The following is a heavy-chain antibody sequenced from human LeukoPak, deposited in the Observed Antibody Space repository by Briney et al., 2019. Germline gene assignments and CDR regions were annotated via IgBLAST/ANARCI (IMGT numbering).Heavy chain of an antibody. J-gene: IGHJ1*01. CDR1: GYSFTNYW. D-gene: IGHD2-2*01. CDR3: ARPACSSTSCYLYFQY. Sequence: AESMKISCKGSGYSFTNYWIGCVRQMPEKGREWMAIIYPANSDTRYSPSFQVQVTISADKSISTAYLQWSSLKASDTAMYYCARPACSSTSCYLYFQYWGQGTLVTVSS. CDR2: IYPANSDT. V-gene: IGHV5-51*01.